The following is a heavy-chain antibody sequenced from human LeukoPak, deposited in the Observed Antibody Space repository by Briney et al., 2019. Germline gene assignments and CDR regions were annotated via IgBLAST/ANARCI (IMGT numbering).Heavy chain of an antibody. CDR2: IDYSGGI. CDR3: ARRGGDDILTGYYVESWFDP. V-gene: IGHV4-39*01. Sequence: PSETLSLTCSVSGGSISSGSYSWVWIRQPPGKGLEWIGTIDYSGGISYKLSLRRRVTISVDTPKNQFSLKVTSVTAADTAVYYCARRGGDDILTGYYVESWFDPWGQGTLVTVSS. CDR1: GGSISSGSYS. D-gene: IGHD3-9*01. J-gene: IGHJ5*02.